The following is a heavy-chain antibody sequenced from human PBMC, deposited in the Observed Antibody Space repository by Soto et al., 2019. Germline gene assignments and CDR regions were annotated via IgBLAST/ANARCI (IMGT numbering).Heavy chain of an antibody. CDR2: ISGTGGST. D-gene: IGHD1-20*01. CDR3: AKDRLAGIFDY. J-gene: IGHJ4*02. V-gene: IGHV3-23*01. Sequence: GGSLRLSCAASGFTFNNYAVNWVRQAPGKGLEWDATISGTGGSTYYADSVKCRFTISRDNSKNPLYLQMNSLSAEDTAVYYCAKDRLAGIFDYWGQGTQVTVSS. CDR1: GFTFNNYA.